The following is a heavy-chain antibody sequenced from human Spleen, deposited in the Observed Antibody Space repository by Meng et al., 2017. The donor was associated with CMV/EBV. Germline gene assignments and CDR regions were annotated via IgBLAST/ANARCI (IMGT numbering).Heavy chain of an antibody. CDR1: GFTFSKYA. V-gene: IGHV3-23*01. CDR3: AKNLIFGVVDY. J-gene: IGHJ4*02. D-gene: IGHD3-3*01. Sequence: LYCAASGFTFSKYAMTWVRQAPGKGLECVSGISVSGGSTYYADSVKGRFTISRDNSKNTLYLQMNSLRDEDTAVYYCAKNLIFGVVDYWGQGTLVTVSS. CDR2: ISVSGGST.